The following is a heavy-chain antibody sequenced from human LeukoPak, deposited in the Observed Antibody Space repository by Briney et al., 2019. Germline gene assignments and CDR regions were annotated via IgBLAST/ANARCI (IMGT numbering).Heavy chain of an antibody. CDR3: ARDSYGSGSYY. D-gene: IGHD3-10*01. J-gene: IGHJ4*02. Sequence: GGSLRLSCAASGFTFSTFGMHWVRQAPGKGLEWVAVIWNDGNNKYYADSVKGRFTISRDNSQNKLYLQINNLRAEDTAVYYCARDSYGSGSYYWSQGTLVTVSS. V-gene: IGHV3-33*01. CDR1: GFTFSTFG. CDR2: IWNDGNNK.